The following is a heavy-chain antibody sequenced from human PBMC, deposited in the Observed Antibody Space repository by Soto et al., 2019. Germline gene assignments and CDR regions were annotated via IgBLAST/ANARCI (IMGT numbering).Heavy chain of an antibody. J-gene: IGHJ6*02. CDR3: ARAPSYYGMEV. CDR2: INAGNGNT. Sequence: QVQLVQSGAEEKKPGASVKVSCKASGYTFTSYAMHWVRQAPGQRLEWMGWINAGNGNTKYSQKFQGRVTITRDTPASTADMELSSLRSEDTAVYYCARAPSYYGMEVWGQGTTVTVSS. V-gene: IGHV1-3*05. CDR1: GYTFTSYA.